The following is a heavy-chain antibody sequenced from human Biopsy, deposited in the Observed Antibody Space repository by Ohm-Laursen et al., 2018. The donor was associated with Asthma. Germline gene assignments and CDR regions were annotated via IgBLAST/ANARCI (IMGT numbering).Heavy chain of an antibody. V-gene: IGHV3-30*18. J-gene: IGHJ4*02. CDR2: VSYDGGVV. CDR1: GFVFRSHA. Sequence: SLRLSCAAPGFVFRSHAMHWVRQAPGKGLEWVAVVSYDGGVVHYADSMKGRFTISRDNAKSTLYLQMNRLRTDDTAVYFCAKRRGRSDLTDFDHWGQGTLVTVSS. D-gene: IGHD2-21*02. CDR3: AKRRGRSDLTDFDH.